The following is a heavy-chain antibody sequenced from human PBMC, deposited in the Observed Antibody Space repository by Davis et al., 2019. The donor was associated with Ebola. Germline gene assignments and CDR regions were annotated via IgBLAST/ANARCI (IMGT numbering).Heavy chain of an antibody. CDR3: ARDRDSSGYLPDY. CDR1: GFTFSSYA. CDR2: ISGSGGST. Sequence: PGGSLRLSCAASGFTFSSYAMSWVRQAPGKGLEWVSAISGSGGSTYYADSVKGRFTISRDNSKNTLYLQMNSLRAEDTAVYYCARDRDSSGYLPDYWGQGTLVTVSS. V-gene: IGHV3-23*01. J-gene: IGHJ4*02. D-gene: IGHD3-22*01.